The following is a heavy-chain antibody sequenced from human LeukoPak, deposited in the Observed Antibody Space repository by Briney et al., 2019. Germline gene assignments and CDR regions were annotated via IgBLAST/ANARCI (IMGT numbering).Heavy chain of an antibody. D-gene: IGHD3-9*01. CDR1: GFTFSSYA. CDR2: FNNGGSSA. Sequence: GGSLRLSCAASGFTFSSYAMPWVRQAPGKGLEWVSYFNNGGSSAYYAESVKGRLTTSRDNSNNTLYLQMSSLRAEDTARYSCAKNTSSTDYCNWFDPWGQGTLVTVSS. CDR3: AKNTSSTDYCNWFDP. V-gene: IGHV3-23*03. J-gene: IGHJ5*02.